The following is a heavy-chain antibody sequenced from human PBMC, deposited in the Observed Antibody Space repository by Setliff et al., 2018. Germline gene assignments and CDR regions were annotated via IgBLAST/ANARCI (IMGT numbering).Heavy chain of an antibody. V-gene: IGHV4-38-2*01. CDR1: GYSFSSGYY. CDR3: ARHGLQFLEWLSAFDY. J-gene: IGHJ4*02. D-gene: IGHD3-3*01. Sequence: SETLSLTCAVSGYSFSSGYYWGWIRQPPGKGLEWIGNIYHSGSTYYNPSLKSRVTISVDTSKNQFSLKLTSVTAADTAVYYCARHGLQFLEWLSAFDYWGQGTLVTVSS. CDR2: IYHSGST.